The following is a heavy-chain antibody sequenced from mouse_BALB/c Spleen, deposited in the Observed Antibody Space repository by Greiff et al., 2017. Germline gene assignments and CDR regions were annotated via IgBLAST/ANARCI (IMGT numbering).Heavy chain of an antibody. CDR1: GFTFSDFY. D-gene: IGHD2-12*01. J-gene: IGHJ2*01. V-gene: IGHV7-1*02. Sequence: EVKLMESGGGLVQPGGSLRLSCATSGFTFSDFYMEWVRQPPGKRLEWIAASRNKANDYTTEYSASVKGRFIVSRDTSQSILYLQMNALRAEDTAIYYCARSTTWYYFDYWGQGTTLTVSS. CDR3: ARSTTWYYFDY. CDR2: SRNKANDYTT.